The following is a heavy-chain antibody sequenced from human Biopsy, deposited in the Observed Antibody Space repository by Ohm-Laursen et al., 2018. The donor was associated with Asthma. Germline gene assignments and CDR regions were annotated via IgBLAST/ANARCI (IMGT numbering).Heavy chain of an antibody. CDR3: AKDVFPGWELRRGPDY. CDR1: GFSFSNYG. Sequence: SSLRLSCAASGFSFSNYGMHWVRQAPGKGPEWVAVISFDGSNKYYADFVKGRFTISRDNSKNTLYPQMNSLRAEDTAVYYCAKDVFPGWELRRGPDYWGQGTLVTVSS. J-gene: IGHJ4*02. D-gene: IGHD1-26*01. CDR2: ISFDGSNK. V-gene: IGHV3-30*18.